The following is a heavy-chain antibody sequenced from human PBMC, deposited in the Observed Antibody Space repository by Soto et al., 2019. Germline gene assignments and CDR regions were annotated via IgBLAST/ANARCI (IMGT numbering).Heavy chain of an antibody. CDR1: GFTFYDYA. D-gene: IGHD1-26*01. CDR2: ISWDGSRS. V-gene: IGHV3-43D*04. Sequence: EVQLVESGGVVVQPGGSLRLSCAASGFTFYDYAMHWVRQAPGKGLEWVSLISWDGSRSYYADSVKGRFIISRDNNKKTLSLLISSLGTQDSGLYYCAQELCSGATTACNTTLDSWGKGTQVTVS. J-gene: IGHJ4*02. CDR3: AQELCSGATTACNTTLDS.